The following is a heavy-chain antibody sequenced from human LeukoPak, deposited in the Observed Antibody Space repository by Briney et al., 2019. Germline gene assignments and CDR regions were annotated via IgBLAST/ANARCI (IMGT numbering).Heavy chain of an antibody. J-gene: IGHJ4*02. CDR1: GFTFSSYG. D-gene: IGHD3-9*01. V-gene: IGHV3-30*18. Sequence: GGSLRLSCAASGFTFSSYGMHWVRQAPGKGLEGVAVISYDGSNKYYADSVKGRFTISRDNSKNTLYLQMNSLRAEDTAVYYCAKQRVGRYDILTGYYRPHYFDYWGQGTLVTVSS. CDR2: ISYDGSNK. CDR3: AKQRVGRYDILTGYYRPHYFDY.